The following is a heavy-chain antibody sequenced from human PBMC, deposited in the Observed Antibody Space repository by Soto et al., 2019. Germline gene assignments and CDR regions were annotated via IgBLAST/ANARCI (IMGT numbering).Heavy chain of an antibody. J-gene: IGHJ4*02. D-gene: IGHD6-19*01. V-gene: IGHV4-39*01. CDR2: IYYSGST. CDR1: GGSISSSSYY. CDR3: ARHEAPSGWYFDY. Sequence: QLQLQESGPGLVKPSETLSLTCTVSGGSISSSSYYWGWIRQPPGKGLEWIGSIYYSGSTYYNPSLKSRVXXSXDXXKHQFSLKLSSVTAADTAVYYCARHEAPSGWYFDYWGQGTLVTVSS.